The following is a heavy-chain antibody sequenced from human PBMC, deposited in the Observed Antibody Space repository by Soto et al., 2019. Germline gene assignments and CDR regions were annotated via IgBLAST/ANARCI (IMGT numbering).Heavy chain of an antibody. CDR2: ICSNSATI. D-gene: IGHD1-26*01. Sequence: EVHLVESGGGVVQPGGSLRLSCAASGFSFSMYSMNWVRQAPGKGLEWVSYICSNSATIYDTDSGRGRFTISRDNAKNSLYLQMNSLRDEDTAVYYCAREDILGTRSFDYWGQGTLVTVSS. CDR3: AREDILGTRSFDY. J-gene: IGHJ4*02. CDR1: GFSFSMYS. V-gene: IGHV3-48*02.